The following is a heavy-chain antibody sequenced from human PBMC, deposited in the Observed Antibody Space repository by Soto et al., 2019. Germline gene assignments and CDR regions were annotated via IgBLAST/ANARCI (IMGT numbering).Heavy chain of an antibody. D-gene: IGHD6-13*01. J-gene: IGHJ4*02. Sequence: EVQLLESGGGLVQPGGSLRLSCAASGFTFSSYALSWVRQAPGKGLEWVSTISGSGRTTYYADSVKGRFTISRDNSKNTLYLQMNSLRAEDTAVYYCAKDRPDSSSWYCFDYWSQGTLVTVSS. CDR2: ISGSGRTT. CDR1: GFTFSSYA. CDR3: AKDRPDSSSWYCFDY. V-gene: IGHV3-23*01.